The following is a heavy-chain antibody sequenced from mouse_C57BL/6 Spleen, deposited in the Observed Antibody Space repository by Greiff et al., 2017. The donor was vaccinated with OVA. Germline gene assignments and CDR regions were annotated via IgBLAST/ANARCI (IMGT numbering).Heavy chain of an antibody. CDR3: AREEIYDRGDYYAMDY. V-gene: IGHV1-22*01. J-gene: IGHJ4*01. D-gene: IGHD2-12*01. CDR2: INPNNGGT. CDR1: GYTFTDYN. Sequence: EVQLVESGPELVKPGASVKMSCKASGYTFTDYNMHWVKQSHGKSLEWIGYINPNNGGTSYNQKFKGKATLTVNKSSSTAYMELRSLTSEDSAVYYCAREEIYDRGDYYAMDYWGQGTSVTVSS.